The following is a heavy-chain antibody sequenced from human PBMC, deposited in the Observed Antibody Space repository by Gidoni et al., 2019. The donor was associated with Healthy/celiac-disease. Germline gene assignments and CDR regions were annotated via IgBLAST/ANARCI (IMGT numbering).Heavy chain of an antibody. CDR1: GGYISSYY. CDR2: IYYSGST. V-gene: IGHV4-59*08. J-gene: IGHJ4*02. CDR3: ARRYIAVAGTSTVGYFDY. D-gene: IGHD6-19*01. Sequence: QVQLQESGPGLVKPSETLSLTCTVSGGYISSYYWSWIRQPPGKGLEWIGYIYYSGSTNYNPSLKSRVTISVDTSKNQFSLKLSSVTAADTAVYYCARRYIAVAGTSTVGYFDYWGQGTLVTVSS.